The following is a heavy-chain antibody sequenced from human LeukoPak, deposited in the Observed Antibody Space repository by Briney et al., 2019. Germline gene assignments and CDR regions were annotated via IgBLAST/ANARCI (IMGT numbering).Heavy chain of an antibody. V-gene: IGHV4-59*01. CDR3: ASYGSSFHHYYYYMDV. J-gene: IGHJ6*03. Sequence: SETLSLTCTVSGGSNSSYYWSWIRQPPGKGLEWIGYIYYSGSTNYNPSLKSRVTISVDTSKNQFSLKLSSVTAADTAVYYCASYGSSFHHYYYYMDVWAKGTTVTVSS. D-gene: IGHD6-13*01. CDR1: GGSNSSYY. CDR2: IYYSGST.